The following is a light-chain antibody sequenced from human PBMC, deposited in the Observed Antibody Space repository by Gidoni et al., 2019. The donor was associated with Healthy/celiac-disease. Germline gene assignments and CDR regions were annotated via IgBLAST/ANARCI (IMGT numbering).Light chain of an antibody. Sequence: DIQLTQSPASLSESLRDRVTITSRASQSISSYLNWYQQKPGKAPKLLIYAASSLPSGVPSRFSGSGSGTDFTLTISSLQPEDFATYYCQQSYSTRFTFGPGTKVDIK. CDR1: QSISSY. V-gene: IGKV1-39*01. CDR2: AAS. J-gene: IGKJ3*01. CDR3: QQSYSTRFT.